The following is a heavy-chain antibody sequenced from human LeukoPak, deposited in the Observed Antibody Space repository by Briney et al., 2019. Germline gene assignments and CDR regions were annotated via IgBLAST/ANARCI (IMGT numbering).Heavy chain of an antibody. D-gene: IGHD6-19*01. J-gene: IGHJ4*02. CDR3: ARSHSSGWCDY. CDR1: GYTFTSYY. CDR2: INPSGGTT. Sequence: ASVKVSCKASGYTFTSYYMHWVRQAPGQGLEWMGVINPSGGTTNYAQKFQGRVTMTRDTSTSTVYMELSSLRCEDTAVYYCARSHSSGWCDYWGQGTLVTVSS. V-gene: IGHV1-46*01.